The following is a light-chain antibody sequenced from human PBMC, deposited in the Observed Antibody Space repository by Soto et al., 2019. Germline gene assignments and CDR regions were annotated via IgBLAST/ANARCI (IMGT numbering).Light chain of an antibody. Sequence: DIQMTQSPSSVSASVGDTVTITCRASQAISSWLAWYQQKPGKAPKLLIYAASNLQSGVPSRFSGSESGTDFTLTIGSLQPEDSATYFCQQASSFPRTFVQGTKVDIK. CDR2: AAS. CDR3: QQASSFPRT. J-gene: IGKJ1*01. CDR1: QAISSW. V-gene: IGKV1-12*01.